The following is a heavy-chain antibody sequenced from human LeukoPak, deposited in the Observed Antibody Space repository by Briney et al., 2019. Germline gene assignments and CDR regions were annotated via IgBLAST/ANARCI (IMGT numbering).Heavy chain of an antibody. V-gene: IGHV1-18*01. D-gene: IGHD6-13*01. Sequence: ASVKVSCKASGYTFTSYGISWVRQAPGQGLEWMGWISAYNGNTNYAQKLQGRVTMTTDTSTSTVYMELRSLRSDDTAVYYCARDPSFSSSSWYLGEGFDPWGQGTLVTVSS. CDR3: ARDPSFSSSSWYLGEGFDP. CDR1: GYTFTSYG. CDR2: ISAYNGNT. J-gene: IGHJ5*02.